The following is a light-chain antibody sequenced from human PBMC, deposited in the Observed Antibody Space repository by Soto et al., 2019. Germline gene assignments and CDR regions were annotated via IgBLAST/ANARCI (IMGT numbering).Light chain of an antibody. CDR1: SSDVGNYNL. V-gene: IGLV2-23*03. Sequence: QSALTQPASVSGSPGQSITISCTGTSSDVGNYNLVSWYQQYPGKAPKLMIYEGSKRPSGVSNRFSGSKSGYTASLTISGLQAEDEADYYCCSYAGGGTFVLFGGGTKLTV. CDR3: CSYAGGGTFVL. CDR2: EGS. J-gene: IGLJ2*01.